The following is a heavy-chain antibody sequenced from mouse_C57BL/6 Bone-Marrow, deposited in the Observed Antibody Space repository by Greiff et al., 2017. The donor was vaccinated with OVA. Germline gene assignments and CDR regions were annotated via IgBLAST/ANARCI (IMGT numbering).Heavy chain of an antibody. Sequence: EVQLQQSGPELVKPGASVKLSCKASGYSFTDYNMNWVKQSNGKSLEWIGVINPNYGTTSYNQKFKGKATLTVDQSSSTAYMQLNSLTSEDSAVYYCASSQFITTVVATPFDYWGQGTTLTVSS. CDR1: GYSFTDYN. CDR2: INPNYGTT. D-gene: IGHD1-1*01. J-gene: IGHJ2*01. CDR3: ASSQFITTVVATPFDY. V-gene: IGHV1-39*01.